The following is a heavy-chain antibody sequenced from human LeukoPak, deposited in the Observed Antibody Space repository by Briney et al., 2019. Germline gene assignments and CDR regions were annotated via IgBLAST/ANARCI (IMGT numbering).Heavy chain of an antibody. D-gene: IGHD1-26*01. V-gene: IGHV5-51*01. CDR2: IYPGDSDT. CDR1: GYSFTSYW. J-gene: IGHJ4*02. CDR3: ARAKGRSRWVPGSSFDY. Sequence: PGESLKISCKGSGYSFTSYWIGWVRQMPGKGLEWMGIIYPGDSDTRYSPSFQGQVTISADKSISTAYLQWSSLKASDTAMYYCARAKGRSRWVPGSSFDYWGQGTLVTVSS.